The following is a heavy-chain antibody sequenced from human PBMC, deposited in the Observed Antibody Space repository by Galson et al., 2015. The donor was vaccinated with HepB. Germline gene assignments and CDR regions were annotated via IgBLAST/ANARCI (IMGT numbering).Heavy chain of an antibody. CDR3: ARELRRADKYCSGGSCPRYYYYMDV. J-gene: IGHJ6*03. D-gene: IGHD2-15*01. V-gene: IGHV1-3*01. CDR1: GYTFTGYA. Sequence: SVKVSCKASGYTFTGYAMHWVRQAPGQRLEWMGWIDAGNGNTKYSQKFQGRVTITRDTSASTAYMELSSLRSEDAAVYYCARELRRADKYCSGGSCPRYYYYMDVWGKGTTVTVSS. CDR2: IDAGNGNT.